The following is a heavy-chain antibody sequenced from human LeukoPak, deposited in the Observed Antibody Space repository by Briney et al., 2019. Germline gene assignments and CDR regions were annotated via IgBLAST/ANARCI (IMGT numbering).Heavy chain of an antibody. CDR3: ARSRGYSYGYFGNFDY. D-gene: IGHD5-18*01. J-gene: IGHJ4*02. V-gene: IGHV1-2*02. Sequence: GASVKVSCKASGYTFTGYYMHWVRQAPGQGLEWMGWINPNSGGTNYAQKFQGRVTMTRDTSISTAYMELSSLRSEDTAVYYCARSRGYSYGYFGNFDYWGQGTLVTVSS. CDR2: INPNSGGT. CDR1: GYTFTGYY.